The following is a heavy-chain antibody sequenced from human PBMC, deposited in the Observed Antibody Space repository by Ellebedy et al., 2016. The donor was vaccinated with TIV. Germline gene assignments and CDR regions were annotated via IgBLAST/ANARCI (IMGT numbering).Heavy chain of an antibody. Sequence: GESLKISCAASGFIFSGSWMTWVRQAPGKGLEWVANINQDGSDEYYVDSVKVRFTISRDNAKNSLYLQMNSLRAEDTAMYYCARDVAPVGQVTFDCWGQGTLVTVSS. J-gene: IGHJ4*02. CDR3: ARDVAPVGQVTFDC. CDR1: GFIFSGSW. CDR2: INQDGSDE. D-gene: IGHD2-21*02. V-gene: IGHV3-7*03.